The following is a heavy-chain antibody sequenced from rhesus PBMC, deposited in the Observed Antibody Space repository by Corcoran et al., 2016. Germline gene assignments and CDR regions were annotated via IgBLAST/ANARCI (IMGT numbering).Heavy chain of an antibody. CDR1: GGSISDSYR. Sequence: QVQLQESGPGVVKPSETLSLTCAVSGGSISDSYRWSWFPQPPGKGLECIGYIYGSSTSTNYNPPLTSRDTISKDTSKNQFSLKMSSVSAADTAVYYWARGSRYLDYWGQGVLVTVSS. CDR2: IYGSSTST. D-gene: IGHD2-39*01. CDR3: ARGSRYLDY. V-gene: IGHV4S10*01. J-gene: IGHJ4*01.